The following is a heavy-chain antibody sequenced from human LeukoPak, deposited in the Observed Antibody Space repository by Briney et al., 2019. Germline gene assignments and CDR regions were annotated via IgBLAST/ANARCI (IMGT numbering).Heavy chain of an antibody. V-gene: IGHV3-73*01. D-gene: IGHD6-6*01. Sequence: GGSLRLSCADSGFTFSASTIHWVRQASGKGLEWVGRIRTKANNYGTAYAASVKGRFTISRDDSKNTAYLQMNSLKTEDTAVYYCTTDSVGQLAGYDAFDIWGQGTMVTVSS. CDR2: IRTKANNYGT. CDR3: TTDSVGQLAGYDAFDI. J-gene: IGHJ3*02. CDR1: GFTFSAST.